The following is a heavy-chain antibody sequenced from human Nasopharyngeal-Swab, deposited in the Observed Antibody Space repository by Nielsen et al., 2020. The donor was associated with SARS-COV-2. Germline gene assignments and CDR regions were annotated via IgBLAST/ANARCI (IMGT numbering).Heavy chain of an antibody. CDR3: TRGRYGGAFDI. V-gene: IGHV3-15*01. Sequence: GGSLRPSCAASGFTFSNAWMSWVRQAPGKGLEWVGRIKSKTDGGTTDYAAPVKGRFTITRDDSKNTLYLQMNSLKTEDTAVYYCTRGRYGGAFDIWGQGTMVTVSS. CDR1: GFTFSNAW. CDR2: IKSKTDGGTT. D-gene: IGHD1-26*01. J-gene: IGHJ3*02.